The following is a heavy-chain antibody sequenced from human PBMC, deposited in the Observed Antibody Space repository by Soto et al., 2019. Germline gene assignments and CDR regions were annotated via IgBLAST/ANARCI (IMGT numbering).Heavy chain of an antibody. V-gene: IGHV1-18*01. Sequence: QVHLVQSGAEVKKPGASVKVSCKGSGYAFTTYGITWVRQVPGQGLEWMGWISAHRGNTNYAQKIQGRVTGTTDTSTSTAYMELRRLRSEDTAAYYCARGRYGDYWGQGALVTVSS. CDR1: GYAFTTYG. J-gene: IGHJ4*02. D-gene: IGHD1-1*01. CDR2: ISAHRGNT. CDR3: ARGRYGDY.